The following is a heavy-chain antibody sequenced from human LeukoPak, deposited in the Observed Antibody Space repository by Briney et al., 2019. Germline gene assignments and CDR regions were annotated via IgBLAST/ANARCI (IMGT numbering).Heavy chain of an antibody. J-gene: IGHJ4*02. CDR2: ISSNGGST. Sequence: GSLRLSCAASGFTFSSYAMHWVRQAPGKGLEYVSAISSNGGSTYYANSVKGRFTISRDNSKNTLYLQTNSPRAEDTAVYYCARDLRDGRYYFDYWGQGTLVTVSS. CDR3: ARDLRDGRYYFDY. D-gene: IGHD3-10*01. CDR1: GFTFSSYA. V-gene: IGHV3-64*01.